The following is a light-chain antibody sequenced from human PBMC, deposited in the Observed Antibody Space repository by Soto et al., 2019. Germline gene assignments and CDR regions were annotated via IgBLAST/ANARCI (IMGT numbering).Light chain of an antibody. CDR3: QQSYSTPRT. J-gene: IGKJ1*01. CDR2: AAS. CDR1: QSISSY. V-gene: IGKV1-39*01. Sequence: DIHMTQSPSSLSASVVDSVTITLRASQSISSYLNWYQQKPGKAPKLLIYAASSLQSGVPSRFSGSGSGTDFTLTISSLQPEDFATYYCQQSYSTPRTFGQGTKVDIK.